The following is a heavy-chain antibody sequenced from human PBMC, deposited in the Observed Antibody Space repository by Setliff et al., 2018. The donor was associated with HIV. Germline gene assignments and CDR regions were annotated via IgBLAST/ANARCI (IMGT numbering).Heavy chain of an antibody. CDR3: ARVCPPVRYNFWSGYYPKAGYFDY. V-gene: IGHV4-31*03. Sequence: PSETLSLTCTVSGGSISSGVYYWSWIRHHPGKGLEWIGYIHYSGSIYYNPSLKSRVTISVDTSKNQFSLKLSSVTAADTAVYYCARVCPPVRYNFWSGYYPKAGYFDYWGQGALVTSPQ. J-gene: IGHJ4*02. CDR2: IHYSGSI. CDR1: GGSISSGVYY. D-gene: IGHD3-3*01.